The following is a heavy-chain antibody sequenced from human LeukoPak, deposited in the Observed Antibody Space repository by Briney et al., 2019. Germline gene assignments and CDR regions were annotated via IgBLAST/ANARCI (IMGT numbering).Heavy chain of an antibody. D-gene: IGHD6-13*01. J-gene: IGHJ4*02. Sequence: SETLSLTCTVSGGSISSYYWSWIRQPPGKGLEWIGYIYYSGSTNYNPSLKSRVTISVDTSKNQFSLKLSSVTAADTAVYYCARDGGYSSSWYPPYYFGYWGQGTLVTVSS. V-gene: IGHV4-59*01. CDR1: GGSISSYY. CDR2: IYYSGST. CDR3: ARDGGYSSSWYPPYYFGY.